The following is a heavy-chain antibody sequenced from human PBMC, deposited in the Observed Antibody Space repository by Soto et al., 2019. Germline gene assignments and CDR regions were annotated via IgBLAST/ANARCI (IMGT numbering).Heavy chain of an antibody. Sequence: PGGSLRLSCAASGFTFSDHYMDWVRQAPGKGLEWVGRTRNKANSYTTEYAASVKGRFTISRDDSKNSLYLQMNSLKTEDTAVYYCARELVPAAIDYYYSRGMDAWGQGTTVTVS. J-gene: IGHJ6*02. CDR1: GFTFSDHY. D-gene: IGHD2-2*01. CDR3: ARELVPAAIDYYYSRGMDA. V-gene: IGHV3-72*01. CDR2: TRNKANSYTT.